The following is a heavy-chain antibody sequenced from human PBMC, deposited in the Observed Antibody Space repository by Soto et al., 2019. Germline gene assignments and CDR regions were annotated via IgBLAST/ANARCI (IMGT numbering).Heavy chain of an antibody. CDR2: IHYSGNT. Sequence: QVQLQESGPGLVKPSQTLSLTCTVSGGSISSGGYFWSWIRQHPGKGLEWIGYIHYSGNTYYNPSLKSRVTISMDTSKKHFSLKLSSVPAADTAVYYCATSTVTKEPDAFDIWGQGTMVTVSA. V-gene: IGHV4-31*03. D-gene: IGHD4-17*01. J-gene: IGHJ3*02. CDR3: ATSTVTKEPDAFDI. CDR1: GGSISSGGYF.